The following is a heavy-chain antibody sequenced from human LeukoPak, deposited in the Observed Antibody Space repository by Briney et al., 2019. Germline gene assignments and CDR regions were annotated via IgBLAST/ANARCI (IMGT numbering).Heavy chain of an antibody. CDR2: ISYDGSNK. J-gene: IGHJ3*02. CDR1: GFTFSSYG. D-gene: IGHD3-22*01. V-gene: IGHV3-30*03. Sequence: PGRSLRLSCAASGFTFSSYGMHWVRQAPGKGLEWVAVISYDGSNKYYADSVKGRFTISRDNSKNTLYLQMNSLRAEDTAVYYCARDGTWISYYYDSSGKSPAFDIWGQGTMVTVSS. CDR3: ARDGTWISYYYDSSGKSPAFDI.